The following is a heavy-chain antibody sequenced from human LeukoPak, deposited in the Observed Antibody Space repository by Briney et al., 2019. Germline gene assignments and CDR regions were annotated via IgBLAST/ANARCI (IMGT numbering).Heavy chain of an antibody. Sequence: GGSLRLSCAASGFTFSSYGMHWVRQAPGKGLEWVAVISYDGSNKYYADSVKGRFTISRDNSKNTLYLQMNSLRAEDTAVYYRAKFRYYFDYWGQGTLVTVSS. J-gene: IGHJ4*02. V-gene: IGHV3-30*18. CDR3: AKFRYYFDY. CDR1: GFTFSSYG. CDR2: ISYDGSNK.